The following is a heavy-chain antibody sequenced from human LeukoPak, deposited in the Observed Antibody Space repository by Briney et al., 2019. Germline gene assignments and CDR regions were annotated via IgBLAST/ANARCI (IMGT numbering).Heavy chain of an antibody. J-gene: IGHJ2*01. V-gene: IGHV3-48*02. Sequence: GGSLRLSCAASGFTFSSYSMNWVRQAPGKGLEWVSYISSSSSTIYYADSEKGRFTISRDNAKNSLYLQMNSLRDEDTAVYYCARDPIPGYYDSSGYFNYWYFDLWGRGTLVTVSS. CDR3: ARDPIPGYYDSSGYFNYWYFDL. CDR2: ISSSSSTI. CDR1: GFTFSSYS. D-gene: IGHD3-22*01.